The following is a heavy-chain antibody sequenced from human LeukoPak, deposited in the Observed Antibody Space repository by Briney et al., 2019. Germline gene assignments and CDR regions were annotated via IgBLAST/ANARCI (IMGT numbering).Heavy chain of an antibody. CDR1: GFTFSSYS. D-gene: IGHD1-26*01. V-gene: IGHV3-21*01. J-gene: IGHJ3*02. CDR3: AREQLRGGSYSAFDI. Sequence: TGGSLRLSCAASGFTFSSYSMNWVRQAPGKGLEWVSSISSSSSYIYYADSVKGRFTISRDNAKNSLYLQMNSLRAEDTAVYYCAREQLRGGSYSAFDIWGQGTMVTVSS. CDR2: ISSSSSYI.